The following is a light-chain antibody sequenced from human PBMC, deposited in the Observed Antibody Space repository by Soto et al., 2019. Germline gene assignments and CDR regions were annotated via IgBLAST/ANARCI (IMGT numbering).Light chain of an antibody. J-gene: IGKJ2*01. CDR1: QSVTNN. Sequence: EVVMTQSPVTLSVSPGERATLSCSASQSVTNNLAWYQQKPGQAPRLLIYAASTRATDIPARFTGSGSGTEFTRTISSLQSEDFAIYYCQQYDNWRYTFGQGTKLEIK. CDR2: AAS. CDR3: QQYDNWRYT. V-gene: IGKV3-15*01.